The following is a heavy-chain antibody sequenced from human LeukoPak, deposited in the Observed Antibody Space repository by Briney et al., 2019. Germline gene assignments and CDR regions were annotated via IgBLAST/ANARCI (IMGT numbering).Heavy chain of an antibody. Sequence: GGSLRLSCAASGFTFSSYWMSWVRQAPGKGLEWVANIKQDGSEKYYVDSVKGRFTISRDNAKNSLYLQMNSLRAEDTAVYYCAKVGGVLLWFGELLGAFDIWGQGTMVTVSS. J-gene: IGHJ3*02. CDR2: IKQDGSEK. V-gene: IGHV3-7*03. D-gene: IGHD3-10*01. CDR1: GFTFSSYW. CDR3: AKVGGVLLWFGELLGAFDI.